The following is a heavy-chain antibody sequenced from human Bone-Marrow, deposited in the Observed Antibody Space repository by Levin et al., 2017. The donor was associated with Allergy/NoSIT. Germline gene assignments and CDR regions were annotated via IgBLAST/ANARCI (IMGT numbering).Heavy chain of an antibody. D-gene: IGHD6-13*01. J-gene: IGHJ6*02. CDR1: GFTFSSYG. CDR3: AKDRVAAAGALIYYYYYGMDV. CDR2: ISYDGSNK. V-gene: IGHV3-30*18. Sequence: GGSLRLSCAASGFTFSSYGMHWVRQAPGKGLEWVAVISYDGSNKYYADSVKGRFTISRDNSKNTLYLQMNSLRAEDTAVYYCAKDRVAAAGALIYYYYYGMDVWGQGTTVTVSS.